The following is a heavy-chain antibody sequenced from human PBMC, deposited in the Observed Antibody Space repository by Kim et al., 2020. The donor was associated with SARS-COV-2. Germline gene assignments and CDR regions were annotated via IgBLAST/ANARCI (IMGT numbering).Heavy chain of an antibody. V-gene: IGHV3-33*01. CDR2: IWYDGSNK. D-gene: IGHD7-27*01. CDR1: GFTFSSYG. Sequence: GGSLRLSCAASGFTFSSYGMHWVRQAPGKGLEWVAVIWYDGSNKYYADSVKGRFTISRDNSKNTLYLQMNSLRAEDTAVYYCASLGNVGNYYYYGMDVCAKGPRSPSP. CDR3: ASLGNVGNYYYYGMDV. J-gene: IGHJ6*02.